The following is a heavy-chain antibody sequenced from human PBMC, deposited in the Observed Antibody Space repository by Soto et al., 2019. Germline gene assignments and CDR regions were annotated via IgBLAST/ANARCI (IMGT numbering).Heavy chain of an antibody. CDR3: AKYEVATMFDY. CDR2: LLYSGTT. J-gene: IGHJ4*02. D-gene: IGHD5-12*01. V-gene: IGHV4-39*01. CDR1: XGSXRRXXXX. Sequence: TSETLSLTCTVXXGSXRRXXXXXXXXRQPPGKGLEWIGSLLYSGTTSYNPSLKGRVTISADTSNNQFSLSLTSVSGADTAVYYCAKYEVATMFDYRXQGILVTVS.